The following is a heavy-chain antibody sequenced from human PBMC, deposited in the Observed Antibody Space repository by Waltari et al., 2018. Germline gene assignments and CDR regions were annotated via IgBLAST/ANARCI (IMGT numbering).Heavy chain of an antibody. J-gene: IGHJ4*02. CDR3: ARGGYGSGSYYFDY. D-gene: IGHD3-10*01. CDR2: INHSGST. CDR1: GGSFSGYY. V-gene: IGHV4-34*01. Sequence: QVQLQQWGAGLLKPSETLSLTCAVYGGSFSGYYWSWIRQPPGKGLEWIGEINHSGSTNYNPSLKSRVTISVDTSKNQFSLKLSSVTAADTAVYYCARGGYGSGSYYFDYCGQGTLVTVSS.